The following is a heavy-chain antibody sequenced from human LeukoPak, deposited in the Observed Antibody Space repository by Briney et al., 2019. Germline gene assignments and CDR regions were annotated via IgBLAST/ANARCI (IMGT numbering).Heavy chain of an antibody. V-gene: IGHV1-69*05. CDR2: IIPIFGTA. D-gene: IGHD5-12*01. J-gene: IGHJ4*02. Sequence: ASVKVSCKASGGTFSSYAISWVRQAPGQGLEWMGGIIPIFGTANYAQKFQGRVTITTDESTSTAYMELSSLRSEDTAVYYCAREAVAMANFDYWGQGTLVTVSS. CDR3: AREAVAMANFDY. CDR1: GGTFSSYA.